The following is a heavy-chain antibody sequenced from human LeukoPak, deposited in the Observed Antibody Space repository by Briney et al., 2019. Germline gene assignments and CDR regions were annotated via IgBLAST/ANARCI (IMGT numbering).Heavy chain of an antibody. CDR3: ARAPTATTDSSGYYVWFDP. J-gene: IGHJ5*02. CDR2: INHSGST. D-gene: IGHD3-22*01. Sequence: SETLSLTCAVYGGSFSGYYWSWIRQPPGKGLEWIGEINHSGSTIYNPSLKSRVTISVDTSKNQFSLKLSSVTAADTAVYYCARAPTATTDSSGYYVWFDPWGQGTLVTVSS. V-gene: IGHV4-34*01. CDR1: GGSFSGYY.